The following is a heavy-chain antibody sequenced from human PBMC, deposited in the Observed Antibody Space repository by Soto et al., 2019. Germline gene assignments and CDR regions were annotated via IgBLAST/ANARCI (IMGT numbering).Heavy chain of an antibody. CDR1: GFTFGDYA. CDR2: FKWNSGDV. J-gene: IGHJ6*02. CDR3: AKERSWASPYDGMDF. Sequence: SLRLSCAASGFTFGDYAMHWVRQVPGKGLEWVSGFKWNSGDVGYADSVKGRFTISRDNARNSLYLQMNSLRPEDTAVYYCAKERSWASPYDGMDFCCPGTLLTVFS. D-gene: IGHD3-16*01. V-gene: IGHV3-9*01.